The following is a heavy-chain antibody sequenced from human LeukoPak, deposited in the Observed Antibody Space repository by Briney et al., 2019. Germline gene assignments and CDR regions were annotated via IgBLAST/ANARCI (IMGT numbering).Heavy chain of an antibody. CDR2: IKEDGSEI. D-gene: IGHD3-10*01. Sequence: PGGSLRLSCAAPGFTFSTYWMTWVRQVLGKGLEWVANIKEDGSEIYYVDAVKGRFSISRDNAKTSLYLQMNNLSVADTAVYYCVTDQTGRHPYFFDYWGQGTLVTVSS. V-gene: IGHV3-7*01. CDR3: VTDQTGRHPYFFDY. CDR1: GFTFSTYW. J-gene: IGHJ4*02.